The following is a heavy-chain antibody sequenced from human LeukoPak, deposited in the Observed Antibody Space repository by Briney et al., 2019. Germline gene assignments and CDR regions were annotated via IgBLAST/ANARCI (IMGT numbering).Heavy chain of an antibody. CDR3: ARQYSSSWSLDY. Sequence: GESLQISCKGSGYSFTSYWIGWVRQVPGKGLEWMGIIYPGDSDTRYSPSFQGQVTISADRSISTAYLQWSSLKASDTAMYYCARQYSSSWSLDYWGQGTLVTVSS. CDR1: GYSFTSYW. V-gene: IGHV5-51*01. D-gene: IGHD6-13*01. J-gene: IGHJ4*02. CDR2: IYPGDSDT.